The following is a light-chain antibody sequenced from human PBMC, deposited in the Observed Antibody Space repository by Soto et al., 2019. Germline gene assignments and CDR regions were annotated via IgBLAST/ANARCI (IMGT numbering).Light chain of an antibody. CDR3: SSKTSSSSPFV. J-gene: IGLJ1*01. Sequence: QSALTQPASVSGSPGQSITISCTGTSSDVGSYNLVSWYQQPPGEAPKLMIYEGSKRPSGVSNRFSGSKSGNTASLTISGLQAEDEADYYCSSKTSSSSPFVFGTGTKLTVL. CDR1: SSDVGSYNL. V-gene: IGLV2-14*02. CDR2: EGS.